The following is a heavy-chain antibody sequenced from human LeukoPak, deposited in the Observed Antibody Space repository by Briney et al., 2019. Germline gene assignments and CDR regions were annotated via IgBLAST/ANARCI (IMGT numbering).Heavy chain of an antibody. CDR3: AKAKWLENY. CDR1: GFTFSNNA. CDR2: TSTSGGSA. V-gene: IGHV3-23*01. D-gene: IGHD6-19*01. Sequence: PTGGSLRLSCAASGFTFSNNAMSWVRQAPGKGLEWVSATSTSGGSAYYADSVKGRFTISRDTSKNTLYLQMNSLRVEDTAVYYCAKAKWLENYWGQGTLVTVSS. J-gene: IGHJ4*02.